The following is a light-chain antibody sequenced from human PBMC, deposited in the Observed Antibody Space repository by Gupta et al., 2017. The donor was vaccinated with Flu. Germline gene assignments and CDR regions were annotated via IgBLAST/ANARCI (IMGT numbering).Light chain of an antibody. CDR3: QQTYSDPFT. CDR2: DAS. CDR1: QSIRTY. J-gene: IGKJ3*01. V-gene: IGKV1-39*01. Sequence: DIQMTQSPSSLSASVGDRVTISCRASQSIRTYLNWYQQKSGKAPELVIYDASSLQKGVPSRSSGSGSGTDFTLIISSLQPEDFASYFCQQTYSDPFTFGPGTTVEIK.